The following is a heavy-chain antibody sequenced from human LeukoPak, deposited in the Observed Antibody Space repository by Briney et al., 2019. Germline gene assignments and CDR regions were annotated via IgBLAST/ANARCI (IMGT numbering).Heavy chain of an antibody. CDR1: GFTFSSYA. CDR3: AKLRIAAAGSDY. D-gene: IGHD6-13*01. V-gene: IGHV3-23*01. Sequence: GGSLRLSCVASGFTFSSYAMSWVRQAPGKGLEWVSAISGSGGSTYYADSVKGRFTISRDNSKNALYLQMNSLRAEDTAVYYCAKLRIAAAGSDYWGQGTLVTVSS. CDR2: ISGSGGST. J-gene: IGHJ4*02.